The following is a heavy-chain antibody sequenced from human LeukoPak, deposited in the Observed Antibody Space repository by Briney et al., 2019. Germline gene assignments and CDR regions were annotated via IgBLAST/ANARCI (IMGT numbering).Heavy chain of an antibody. CDR2: ISYDGSNK. J-gene: IGHJ4*02. V-gene: IGHV3-30*18. D-gene: IGHD6-19*01. CDR3: AKDPSSVWYYFDY. Sequence: GRSLRLSCAASGFTFSSYGMHWVRQAPGKGLEWVAVISYDGSNKYHADSVKGRFTIFRDNSKNTLYLQVNSLRPEDTAVYYCAKDPSSVWYYFDYWSQGTLVTVSS. CDR1: GFTFSSYG.